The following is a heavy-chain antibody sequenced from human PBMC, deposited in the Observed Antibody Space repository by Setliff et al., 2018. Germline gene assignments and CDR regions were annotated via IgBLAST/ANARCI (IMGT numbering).Heavy chain of an antibody. CDR3: ARQIGSSLSHFYYYMDV. CDR1: GYTFTKYW. V-gene: IGHV5-51*01. J-gene: IGHJ6*03. Sequence: GESLKISCEGSGYTFTKYWIGWVRQMPGKGLEWMGIISPGDSDTRYSPSFQGQVTISADKSISTAYLQWSSLKASDTAMYYCARQIGSSLSHFYYYMDVWGKGTTVTVSS. CDR2: ISPGDSDT. D-gene: IGHD6-19*01.